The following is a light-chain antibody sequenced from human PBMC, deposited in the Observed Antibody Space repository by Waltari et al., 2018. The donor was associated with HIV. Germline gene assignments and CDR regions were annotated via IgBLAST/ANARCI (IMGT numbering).Light chain of an antibody. CDR3: SSYTTNSTWV. CDR1: SSDLGGYNY. CDR2: DVT. J-gene: IGLJ3*02. Sequence: QSALTQPASVSGSPGQSITISCTGTSSDLGGYNYVSWYQRHPDRAPKLMIYDVTKRPSGVSNRFSGSKSGNTASLTISGLQAEDEADYYCSSYTTNSTWVFGGGTKLTVL. V-gene: IGLV2-14*03.